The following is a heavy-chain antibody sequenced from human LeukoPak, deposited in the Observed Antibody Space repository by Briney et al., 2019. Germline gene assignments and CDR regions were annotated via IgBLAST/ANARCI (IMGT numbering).Heavy chain of an antibody. J-gene: IGHJ4*02. D-gene: IGHD1-7*01. Sequence: PGGSLRLSCAASGFTFNNYAMSWVRQAPGKGLEWVSAISGSGGSTYYADSVKGRFTISRDNFKNTLYLQMNSLRAEDTAVYYCARGKWNYPYDYWGQGTLVTVSS. CDR3: ARGKWNYPYDY. CDR2: ISGSGGST. CDR1: GFTFNNYA. V-gene: IGHV3-23*01.